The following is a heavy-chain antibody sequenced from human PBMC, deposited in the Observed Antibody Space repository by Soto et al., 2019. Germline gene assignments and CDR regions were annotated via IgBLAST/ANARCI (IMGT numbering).Heavy chain of an antibody. CDR2: IYYSGST. Sequence: QVQLQESGPGLVKPSETLSLTCTVSGGSISSYYWSWIRQPPGKGLEWIGYIYYSGSTNYNPSLKSRVTISVDTSKNQFSLKLSSVTAADTAVYYCARATYYDSSCYYYNPFDIWGQGTRVTVSS. D-gene: IGHD3-22*01. CDR1: GGSISSYY. CDR3: ARATYYDSSCYYYNPFDI. V-gene: IGHV4-59*01. J-gene: IGHJ3*02.